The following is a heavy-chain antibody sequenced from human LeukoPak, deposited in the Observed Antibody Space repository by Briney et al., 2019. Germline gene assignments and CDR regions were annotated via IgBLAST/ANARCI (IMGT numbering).Heavy chain of an antibody. D-gene: IGHD6-19*01. Sequence: ASVKVSCKASGYTFTSYYIHWVRQAPGQGLEWMGIINPSGGSTSYAQKFQGRVTMTRDTSTSTDYMELSSLRSEDTAVYYCARDSGWWMFDYWGQGTLVTVSS. CDR1: GYTFTSYY. J-gene: IGHJ4*02. CDR2: INPSGGST. V-gene: IGHV1-46*01. CDR3: ARDSGWWMFDY.